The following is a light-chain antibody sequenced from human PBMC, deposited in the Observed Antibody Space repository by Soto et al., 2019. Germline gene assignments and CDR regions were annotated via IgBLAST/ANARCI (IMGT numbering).Light chain of an antibody. V-gene: IGKV3-15*01. CDR2: GAS. Sequence: EVVMAQSLAALSVSPGASATLSFRASQSVGSNLAWYQQKPGQAPRLLIYGASTRVTGIPARFSGSGSGTEFTLTISSLQSEDFAVYHCQQYYNWWTFGQGTKVDI. CDR1: QSVGSN. CDR3: QQYYNWWT. J-gene: IGKJ1*01.